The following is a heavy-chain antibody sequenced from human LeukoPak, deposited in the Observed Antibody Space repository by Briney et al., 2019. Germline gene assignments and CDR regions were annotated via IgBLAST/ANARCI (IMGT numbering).Heavy chain of an antibody. J-gene: IGHJ3*01. CDR1: GFTFSSYE. CDR2: ISSSGSTI. V-gene: IGHV3-48*03. CDR3: ARELRGEVGTT. Sequence: PGGSLRLSCAASGFTFSSYEMNWVRQAPGKGLEWVSYISSSGSTIYYADSVKGRFTISRDNAKNSLYLQMNRLRVEDTAVYYCARELRGEVGTTWGQGTMVTVSS. D-gene: IGHD1-26*01.